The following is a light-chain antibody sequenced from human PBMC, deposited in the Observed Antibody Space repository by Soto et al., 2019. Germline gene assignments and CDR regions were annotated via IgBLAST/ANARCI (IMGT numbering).Light chain of an antibody. CDR1: RPVGGNS. J-gene: IGKJ5*01. CDR3: QQYYWAPDT. Sequence: IVMPQSPATLSVSPWERATLSCRASRPVGGNSLAWYHQKPGQAPRLGICGASNRATGSPDRFSGRGSGTDFTLTVSRLEPEDFAVHYCQQYYWAPDTFGQGTRLEIK. CDR2: GAS. V-gene: IGKV3-20*01.